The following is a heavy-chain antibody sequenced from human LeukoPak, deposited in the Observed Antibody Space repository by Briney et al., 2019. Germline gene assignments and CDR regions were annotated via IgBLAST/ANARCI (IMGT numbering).Heavy chain of an antibody. CDR3: ARQLRYFLNWFDP. CDR2: INHSGST. Sequence: SETLSLTCAVYGGSFSGYYWSWIRQPPGKGLEWIGEINHSGSTNYNPSLKSRVTISVDTSKNQFSLKLSSVTAADTAVYYCARQLRYFLNWFDPWGQGTLVTVSS. J-gene: IGHJ5*02. V-gene: IGHV4-34*01. CDR1: GGSFSGYY. D-gene: IGHD3-9*01.